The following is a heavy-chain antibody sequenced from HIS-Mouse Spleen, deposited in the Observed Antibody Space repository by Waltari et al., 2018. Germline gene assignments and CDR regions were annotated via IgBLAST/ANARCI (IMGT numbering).Heavy chain of an antibody. V-gene: IGHV3-30-3*01. Sequence: QVQLVESGGGVVQPGRSLRLSCAASGFTFSSYAMHWVRQAPGKGLAGVAVISYDGSNKDYADSVKGRFTISRDNSKNTLYLQMNSLRAEDTAVYYCAGDSGYSSFFDYWGQGTLVTVSS. CDR1: GFTFSSYA. J-gene: IGHJ4*02. D-gene: IGHD6-19*01. CDR2: ISYDGSNK. CDR3: AGDSGYSSFFDY.